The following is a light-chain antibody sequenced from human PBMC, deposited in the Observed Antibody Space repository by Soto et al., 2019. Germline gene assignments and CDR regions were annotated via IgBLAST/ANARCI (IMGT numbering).Light chain of an antibody. V-gene: IGKV1-27*01. CDR2: SAS. J-gene: IGKJ4*01. CDR3: QNYYTISLT. CDR1: QDIRKS. Sequence: DIEMTQSPSSLSASVGDRVTITCRASQDIRKSVVWYQQKPGKVPKLLIDSASTLQSGVTIRFSGRRSGTDFTLTISSLQPEDVATYYCQNYYTISLTFGGGTKVEI.